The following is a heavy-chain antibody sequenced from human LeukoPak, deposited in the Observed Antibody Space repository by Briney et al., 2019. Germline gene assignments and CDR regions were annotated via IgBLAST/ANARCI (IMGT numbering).Heavy chain of an antibody. CDR2: INPAGSDT. CDR3: MKWGSAADIQD. V-gene: IGHV3-7*03. D-gene: IGHD6-25*01. J-gene: IGHJ4*02. CDR1: GFTFTSHW. Sequence: QSGGSLRLSCEASGFTFTSHWMGWVRQAPGKSLEWVANINPAGSDTYYVDSVKGRFTISRDNAKKSTFLQMNSLRVEETALYYCMKWGSAADIQDWGQGTLVTVSS.